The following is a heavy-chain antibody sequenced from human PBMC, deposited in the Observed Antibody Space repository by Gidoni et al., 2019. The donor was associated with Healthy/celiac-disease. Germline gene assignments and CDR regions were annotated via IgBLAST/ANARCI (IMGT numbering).Heavy chain of an antibody. J-gene: IGHJ6*03. CDR3: ARESNYQLLGVYYYYYYMDV. CDR2: INHSGST. D-gene: IGHD2-2*01. Sequence: QVQLQQWGAGLLKPSETLSLTCAVYGGSFSGYYWSWIRQPPGKGLKWIGEINHSGSTNYNPALKSRVTISVDTSKNQFSLKLSSVTAADTAVYYCARESNYQLLGVYYYYYYMDVWGKGTTVTVSS. CDR1: GGSFSGYY. V-gene: IGHV4-34*01.